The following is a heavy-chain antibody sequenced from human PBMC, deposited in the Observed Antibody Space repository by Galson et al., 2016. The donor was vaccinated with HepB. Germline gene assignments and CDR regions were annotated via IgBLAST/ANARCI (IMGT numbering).Heavy chain of an antibody. Sequence: ETLSLTCSVSGASLSYYYWSWIRQPPGKGLEWIGYIYHSGSTNYNPSLKSRVTMSVDTSKNQFSLRLSSVTAADTAVYYCARDDSGGWYGFHYGMDVWGQGTTVTVSS. CDR1: GASLSYYY. D-gene: IGHD6-19*01. V-gene: IGHV4-59*01. J-gene: IGHJ6*02. CDR3: ARDDSGGWYGFHYGMDV. CDR2: IYHSGST.